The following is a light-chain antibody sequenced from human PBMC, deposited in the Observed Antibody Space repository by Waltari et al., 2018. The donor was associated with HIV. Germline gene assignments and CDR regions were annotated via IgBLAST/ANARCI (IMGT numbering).Light chain of an antibody. V-gene: IGKV1-9*01. CDR1: QGIGTN. Sequence: DIRLTQSPSLLSASVGARVSITCRASQGIGTNLAWFQQKAGKVPNLLIYSASTLHVGVPSRFSGSGSGTEFTLTIDNLQPEDFATYYCLQLSNFPFTFGQGTKLAIK. J-gene: IGKJ2*01. CDR3: LQLSNFPFT. CDR2: SAS.